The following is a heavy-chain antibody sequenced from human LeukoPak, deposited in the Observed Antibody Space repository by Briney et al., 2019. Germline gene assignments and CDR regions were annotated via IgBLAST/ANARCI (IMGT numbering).Heavy chain of an antibody. V-gene: IGHV5-10-1*01. CDR1: GYSFTSYW. D-gene: IGHD5-12*01. CDR2: IDPSDSYT. J-gene: IGHJ4*02. CDR3: ARLREGRRGYSGYDSDY. Sequence: GASLQISCKGSGYSFTSYWISWVRQLPGKGLEWMGRIDPSDSYTNYSPSFQGHVTISADKSISTAYLQWSSLKASDTAMYYCARLREGRRGYSGYDSDYWGQGTLVTVSS.